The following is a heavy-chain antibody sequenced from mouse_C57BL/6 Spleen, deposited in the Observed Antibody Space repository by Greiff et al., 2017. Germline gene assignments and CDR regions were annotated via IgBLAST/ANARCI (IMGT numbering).Heavy chain of an antibody. D-gene: IGHD2-3*01. Sequence: QVQLKQPGAELVRPGSSVKLSCKASGYTFTSYWMDWVKQRPGQGLEWIGNIYPSDSETHYNQKFKDKATLTVYKSSSTAYMQLSSLTSEDSAVYYCARLDGYPLDYWGQGTTLTVSS. J-gene: IGHJ2*01. CDR2: IYPSDSET. V-gene: IGHV1-61*01. CDR3: ARLDGYPLDY. CDR1: GYTFTSYW.